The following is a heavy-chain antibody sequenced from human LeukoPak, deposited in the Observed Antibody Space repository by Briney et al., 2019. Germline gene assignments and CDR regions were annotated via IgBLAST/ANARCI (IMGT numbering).Heavy chain of an antibody. CDR2: IYYSGST. J-gene: IGHJ6*02. D-gene: IGHD6-13*01. CDR1: GGSVSSDSYF. V-gene: IGHV4-61*01. CDR3: ARSPTSYSSSWYVSLYYGMDV. Sequence: PSETLSLTCSVSGGSVSSDSYFWNWVRQPPGKGLEWIGYIYYSGSTNYNPSLKSRVTTSVDTSKNQFSLKLSSVTAADTAVYYCARSPTSYSSSWYVSLYYGMDVWGQGTTVTVSS.